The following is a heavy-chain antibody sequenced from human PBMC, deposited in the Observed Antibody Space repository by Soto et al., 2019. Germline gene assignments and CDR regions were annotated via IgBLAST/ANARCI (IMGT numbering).Heavy chain of an antibody. V-gene: IGHV1-2*02. Sequence: QLVQSGAEVKKPGASVRVSCKTSRPTLIAYYIHWMRQAPGQALEWMGWIDPQSGGTTYEQKFLLRVPLTRDTSIHTAYMDLNRLTSDDTAVYSCVRISVDGPEWGQGILLSVSA. J-gene: IGHJ4*02. CDR2: IDPQSGGT. D-gene: IGHD3-3*01. CDR3: VRISVDGPE. CDR1: RPTLIAYY.